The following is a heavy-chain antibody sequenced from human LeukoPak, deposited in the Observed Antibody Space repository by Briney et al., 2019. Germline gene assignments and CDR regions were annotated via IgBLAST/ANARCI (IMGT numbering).Heavy chain of an antibody. Sequence: EASVKISCKASGYTFTSYGISWVRQAPGQGLEWMGWISAYNGNTNYAQKLQGRVIMTTDTSTSTAYMELRSLRSDDTAVYYCARKTLGRDYVWGSYRYREDYWGQGTLVTVSS. D-gene: IGHD3-16*02. J-gene: IGHJ4*02. V-gene: IGHV1-18*01. CDR1: GYTFTSYG. CDR3: ARKTLGRDYVWGSYRYREDY. CDR2: ISAYNGNT.